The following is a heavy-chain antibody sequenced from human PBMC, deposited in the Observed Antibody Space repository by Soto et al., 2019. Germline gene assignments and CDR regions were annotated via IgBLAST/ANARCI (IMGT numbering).Heavy chain of an antibody. CDR1: GGTFSSYA. J-gene: IGHJ3*02. CDR3: ARAGAAPDAFDI. Sequence: QVQLVQSGAEVKKPGSSVKVSCKASGGTFSSYAISWVRQAPGQGLEWMGGISAYNGNTNYAQKLQGRVTMTTDTSTSTAYMELRSLRSDDTAVYYCARAGAAPDAFDIWGQGTMVTVSS. V-gene: IGHV1-18*01. D-gene: IGHD6-25*01. CDR2: ISAYNGNT.